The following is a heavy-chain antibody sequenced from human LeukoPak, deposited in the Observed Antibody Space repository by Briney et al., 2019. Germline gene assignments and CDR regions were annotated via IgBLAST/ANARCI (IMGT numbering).Heavy chain of an antibody. Sequence: AGGSLRLSCAASGFTFSSYAMNWVRQAPGKGLEWVSAISGSGGSTYYADSVKGRFTISRDNSKNTLYLQMNSLRAEDTAVYYCAKDRSPPRYNWFDPWGQGTLVTVSS. CDR1: GFTFSSYA. D-gene: IGHD2-15*01. CDR2: ISGSGGST. V-gene: IGHV3-23*01. CDR3: AKDRSPPRYNWFDP. J-gene: IGHJ5*02.